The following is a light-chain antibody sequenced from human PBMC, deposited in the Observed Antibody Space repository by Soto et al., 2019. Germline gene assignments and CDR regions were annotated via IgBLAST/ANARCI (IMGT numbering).Light chain of an antibody. Sequence: VMTQTPRSLSVTPGQPASISCKSSQSLLHSDGIAYFSWFQQRPGRSPRRLIYKVSNRDSGVPARFSGSGSGTDFALKISRVEAEDVGVYYCMQGTHWPITFGQGTRLEIK. CDR1: QSLLHSDGIAY. J-gene: IGKJ5*01. V-gene: IGKV2-30*02. CDR3: MQGTHWPIT. CDR2: KVS.